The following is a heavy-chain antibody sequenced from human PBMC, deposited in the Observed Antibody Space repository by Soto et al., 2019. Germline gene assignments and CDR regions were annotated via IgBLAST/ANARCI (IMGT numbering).Heavy chain of an antibody. CDR1: GGSISSGGYY. Sequence: QVQLQESGLGLVKPSQTLSLTCTVSGGSISSGGYYWSWIRQHPGKGLEWIGYIYYSGSTYYNPSLKSRVTISLDTSKNHSSLKLTSVTAADTAVYYCASGFDLEFCGGDCYSSWLDPWGQGTLVTVSS. J-gene: IGHJ5*02. CDR2: IYYSGST. V-gene: IGHV4-31*03. D-gene: IGHD2-21*02. CDR3: ASGFDLEFCGGDCYSSWLDP.